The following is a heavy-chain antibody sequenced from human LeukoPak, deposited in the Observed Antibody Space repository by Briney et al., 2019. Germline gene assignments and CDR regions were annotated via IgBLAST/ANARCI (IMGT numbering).Heavy chain of an antibody. Sequence: GGSLRLSCAASGFTVSSNYMSWVRQAPGKGLEWVSVIYSGGTIYYADSVKGRFTISRDNAKNSLYLQMNSLRAEDTAVYYCARDLTNYYDSSGDYYYWGQGTLVTVSS. V-gene: IGHV3-66*02. CDR2: IYSGGTI. CDR1: GFTVSSNY. D-gene: IGHD3-22*01. J-gene: IGHJ4*02. CDR3: ARDLTNYYDSSGDYYY.